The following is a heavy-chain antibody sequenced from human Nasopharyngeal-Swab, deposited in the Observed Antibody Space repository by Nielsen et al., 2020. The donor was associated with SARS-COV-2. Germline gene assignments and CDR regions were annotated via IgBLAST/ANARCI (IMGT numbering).Heavy chain of an antibody. V-gene: IGHV3-73*01. CDR2: IRSKANSYAT. CDR3: TRGPHYHYYGMDV. Sequence: GESLKISCAASGFTFSGSAMHWVRQASGKGLEWVGRIRSKANSYATAYAASVKGRFTISRDDSKNTAYLQMNSLKTEDTAVYYCTRGPHYHYYGMDVWGQGTTVTVSS. J-gene: IGHJ6*02. CDR1: GFTFSGSA.